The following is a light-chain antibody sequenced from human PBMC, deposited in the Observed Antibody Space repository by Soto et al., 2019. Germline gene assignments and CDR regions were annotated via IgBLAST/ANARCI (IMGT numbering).Light chain of an antibody. CDR1: QRISNY. V-gene: IGKV1-27*01. CDR3: QKYNSAPLT. Sequence: DIRMTQSPSSLSASVGDRVTITCRASQRISNYLAWYQQKPGHVPKLLIYAASTLQSGVPSRFSGSGSGTDFTLTISILQPEDVATYYCQKYNSAPLTFGQGTRLEIK. CDR2: AAS. J-gene: IGKJ5*01.